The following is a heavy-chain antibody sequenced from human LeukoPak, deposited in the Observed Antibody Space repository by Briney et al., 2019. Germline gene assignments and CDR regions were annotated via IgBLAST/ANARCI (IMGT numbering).Heavy chain of an antibody. V-gene: IGHV1-46*01. J-gene: IGHJ4*02. D-gene: IGHD3-10*01. CDR3: ARDYHGSGSLTTFDY. Sequence: ASVKVSCTASGYTFTSFYMHLVRQAPGQGLEWMGIINPRGGSVSSAQNFQDRITLTRDTSTSTVYMELSSLRSEDTAVYYCARDYHGSGSLTTFDYWGQGTLVTVSS. CDR2: INPRGGSV. CDR1: GYTFTSFY.